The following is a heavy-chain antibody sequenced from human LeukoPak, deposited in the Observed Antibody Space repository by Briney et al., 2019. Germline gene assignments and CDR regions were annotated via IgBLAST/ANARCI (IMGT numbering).Heavy chain of an antibody. J-gene: IGHJ4*02. V-gene: IGHV3-74*01. CDR1: GFTFSSYW. Sequence: PGGSLRLSCAASGFTFSSYWMHWIRQAPGKGLVWVSRIHSDGIGTSYADSVRGRFTISRDNAKNTLYLQMNSLRAEDTAAYYCARDQGSFDYWGQGTLVTASS. CDR3: ARDQGSFDY. CDR2: IHSDGIGT.